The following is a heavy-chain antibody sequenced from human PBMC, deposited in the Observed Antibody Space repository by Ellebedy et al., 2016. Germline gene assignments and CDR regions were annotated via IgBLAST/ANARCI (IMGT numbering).Heavy chain of an antibody. V-gene: IGHV3-48*04. CDR3: ARSTNGPLDY. CDR2: MISTSNTV. Sequence: GESLKISXAAAGFTFSSYSMNWVRQVPGKGLEWISYMISTSNTVYYADSVKGRFTISRDNAKNLVFLQLNSLRTDDTAVYFCARSTNGPLDYWGQGTLVTVSS. D-gene: IGHD2-8*01. J-gene: IGHJ4*02. CDR1: GFTFSSYS.